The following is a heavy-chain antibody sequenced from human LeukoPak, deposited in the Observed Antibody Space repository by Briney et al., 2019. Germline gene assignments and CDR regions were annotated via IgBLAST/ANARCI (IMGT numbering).Heavy chain of an antibody. V-gene: IGHV1-2*02. J-gene: IGHJ4*02. Sequence: GASVKVSCKASGYTFTNYYMHWVRQAPGQGLEWMGWINPNSGGTNYAQKFQGRVTMTRDTSISTAYMELSRLRSDDTAVYYCARYDSSGYRFDYWGQGTLVTVSS. CDR2: INPNSGGT. D-gene: IGHD3-22*01. CDR1: GYTFTNYY. CDR3: ARYDSSGYRFDY.